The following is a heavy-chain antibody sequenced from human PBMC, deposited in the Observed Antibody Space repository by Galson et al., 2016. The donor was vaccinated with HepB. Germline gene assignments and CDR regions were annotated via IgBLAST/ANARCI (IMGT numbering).Heavy chain of an antibody. CDR1: GFTFSSST. Sequence: SLRLSCAASGFTFSSSTMSWVRQAPGKGLQWVSAISVSGGRTYYADSVKGRFTISRDNSKNTLYLQMNSLRAEDTAIYYCAKDASHDYIWGTYRNDDAFDIWGQGTMVTVSS. J-gene: IGHJ3*02. CDR3: AKDASHDYIWGTYRNDDAFDI. CDR2: ISVSGGRT. V-gene: IGHV3-23*01. D-gene: IGHD3-16*02.